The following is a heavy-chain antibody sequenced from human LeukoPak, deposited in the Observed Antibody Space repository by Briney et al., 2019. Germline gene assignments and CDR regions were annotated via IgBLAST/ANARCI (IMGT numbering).Heavy chain of an antibody. CDR1: GGSITSYY. CDR2: IYSSGST. CDR3: ARGLRSLDY. V-gene: IGHV4-4*07. J-gene: IGHJ4*02. D-gene: IGHD5-12*01. Sequence: PSETLSLTCTVSGGSITSYYWSWIRQPAGKGLEWIGRIYSSGSTNHNPSLKSQVTMSIDTSKNQFSLTLSSVTAADTAVYYCARGLRSLDYWGQGTLVTVSS.